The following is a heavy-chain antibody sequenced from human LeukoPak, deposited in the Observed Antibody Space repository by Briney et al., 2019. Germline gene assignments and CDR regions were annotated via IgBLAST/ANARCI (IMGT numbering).Heavy chain of an antibody. D-gene: IGHD1-26*01. CDR2: ISSNGGTT. V-gene: IGHV3-64*01. Sequence: GGSLRLSCAASGFTFSTYAMHWVRQAPGKGLEYVSFISSNGGTTYYVNSVKGRFTISRDNSKNTLYLQMGSLRPADVAVYYCARDGTDYWGQGTLVTVSS. J-gene: IGHJ4*02. CDR1: GFTFSTYA. CDR3: ARDGTDY.